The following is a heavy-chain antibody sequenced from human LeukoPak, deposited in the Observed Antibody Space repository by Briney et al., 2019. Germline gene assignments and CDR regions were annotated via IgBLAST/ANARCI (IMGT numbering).Heavy chain of an antibody. D-gene: IGHD6-6*01. CDR3: ARDPGYSSSSKDSMAYYFDY. V-gene: IGHV1-2*02. J-gene: IGHJ4*02. Sequence: GASVKVSCKASGYTFTGYYMHWVRQAPGQGLEWMGWINPNSGGTNYAQKFQGRVTMTRDTSISTADMELSRLRSDDTAVYYCARDPGYSSSSKDSMAYYFDYWGQGTLVTVSS. CDR1: GYTFTGYY. CDR2: INPNSGGT.